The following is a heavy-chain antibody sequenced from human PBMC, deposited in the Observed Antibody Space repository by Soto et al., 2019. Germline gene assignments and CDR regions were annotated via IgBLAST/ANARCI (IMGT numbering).Heavy chain of an antibody. Sequence: PGGSLRLSCEASGFKFDDYMMHWVRQAPGKGLEWISAISGSGGSTYYADSVKGRFTISRDNSKNTLYLQMNSLRAEDTAVYYCTKDGGGYYDKYGMDVWGQGTTVTVSS. CDR2: ISGSGGST. CDR3: TKDGGGYYDKYGMDV. CDR1: GFKFDDYM. V-gene: IGHV3-23*01. J-gene: IGHJ6*02.